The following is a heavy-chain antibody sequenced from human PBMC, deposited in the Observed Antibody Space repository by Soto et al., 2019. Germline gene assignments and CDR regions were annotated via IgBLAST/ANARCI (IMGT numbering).Heavy chain of an antibody. D-gene: IGHD2-15*01. CDR3: ARRVVGTATVGEPRNWFDP. CDR2: IWHSGNT. V-gene: IGHV4-59*01. J-gene: IGHJ5*02. Sequence: PSETLSLTCTVSGDSISNYYWSWIRQPPGKGLVWIGNIWHSGNTRYNPSLKSRVTISPDTSKNQFSLKLSSATAADTAVYYCARRVVGTATVGEPRNWFDPWGQGTLVTVSS. CDR1: GDSISNYY.